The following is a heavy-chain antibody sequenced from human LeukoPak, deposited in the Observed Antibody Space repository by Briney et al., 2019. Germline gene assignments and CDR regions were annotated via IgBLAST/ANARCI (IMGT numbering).Heavy chain of an antibody. CDR2: IFHTGNT. CDR1: GYSISSGYY. CDR3: ARDGGVAVSGPTGY. J-gene: IGHJ4*02. V-gene: IGHV4-38-2*02. D-gene: IGHD6-19*01. Sequence: SETLSLTCGVSGYSISSGYYWGWIRQPPGKGLEWIGSIFHTGNTYYNPSLKSRVTMSVDTSKNQFSLKLSSVTAADTAVYYCARDGGVAVSGPTGYWGQGTLVTVSS.